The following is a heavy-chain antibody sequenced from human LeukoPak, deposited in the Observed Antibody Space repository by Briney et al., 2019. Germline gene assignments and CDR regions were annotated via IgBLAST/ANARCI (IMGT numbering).Heavy chain of an antibody. D-gene: IGHD3-10*01. Sequence: PGGSLRLSCAASGFTFSSYWMSWVRQAPGKGLEWVANIKQDGSEKYYVDSVKGQFTISRDNARNSLYLQLNSLRAEDTAVYYCARGPPPGYYGSGSYPTFFDYWGQGTLVTVSS. CDR2: IKQDGSEK. CDR3: ARGPPPGYYGSGSYPTFFDY. V-gene: IGHV3-7*01. CDR1: GFTFSSYW. J-gene: IGHJ4*02.